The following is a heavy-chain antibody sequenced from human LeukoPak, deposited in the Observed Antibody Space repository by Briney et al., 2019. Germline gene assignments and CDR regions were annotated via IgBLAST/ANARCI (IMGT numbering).Heavy chain of an antibody. Sequence: SETLSLTCTVSGGSISSYYWSWIRQPPGKGLEWIGYIYYSGSTNYNPSLKSRVTISVDTSKNQFSLKLSSVTAADTAVYYCARGAMATFSAFDIWGQGTMVTVSS. D-gene: IGHD5-18*01. CDR3: ARGAMATFSAFDI. CDR1: GGSISSYY. V-gene: IGHV4-59*01. J-gene: IGHJ3*02. CDR2: IYYSGST.